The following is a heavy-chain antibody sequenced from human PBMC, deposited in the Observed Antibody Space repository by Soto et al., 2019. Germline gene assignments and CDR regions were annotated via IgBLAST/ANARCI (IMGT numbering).Heavy chain of an antibody. D-gene: IGHD3-10*01. V-gene: IGHV3-66*01. CDR3: AFGEESRYYYYGMDV. J-gene: IGHJ6*02. Sequence: PGGSLRLSCAASGFTVSTDWLYWVRQAPGKGLEWVSLIKSGGNTYYADSVEGRFTISRDNSKNTVFLQMNSLRAEDTAVYYCAFGEESRYYYYGMDVWGQGTTVTVSS. CDR2: IKSGGNT. CDR1: GFTVSTDW.